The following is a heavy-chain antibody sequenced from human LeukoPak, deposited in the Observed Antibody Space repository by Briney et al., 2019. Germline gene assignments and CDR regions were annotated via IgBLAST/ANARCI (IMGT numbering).Heavy chain of an antibody. D-gene: IGHD5-18*01. Sequence: KPSETLSLTCTVSGGSVSSGSYYWSWIRQPPGKGLEWIGYIYYSGSTNYNPSLKSRVTISIDTSKNQLSLNLTSVTAADTAVYYCARGMGYSYGLYYFDYWGQGTLVTVSS. CDR3: ARGMGYSYGLYYFDY. V-gene: IGHV4-61*01. J-gene: IGHJ4*02. CDR1: GGSVSSGSYY. CDR2: IYYSGST.